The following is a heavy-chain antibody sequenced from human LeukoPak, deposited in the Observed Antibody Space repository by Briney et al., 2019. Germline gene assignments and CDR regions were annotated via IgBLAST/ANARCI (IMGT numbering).Heavy chain of an antibody. CDR2: INPNSGGT. CDR3: ASSGHYYDNSGPYYFDY. CDR1: GYTFTGYY. V-gene: IGHV1-2*06. J-gene: IGHJ4*02. Sequence: ASVKVSCKASGYTFTGYYMHWVRQAPGQGLEWMGRINPNSGGTNYAQKFQGRVTMTRDTSISTAYMELSRLRSDDTAVYYCASSGHYYDNSGPYYFDYWGQGTLVTVSS. D-gene: IGHD3-22*01.